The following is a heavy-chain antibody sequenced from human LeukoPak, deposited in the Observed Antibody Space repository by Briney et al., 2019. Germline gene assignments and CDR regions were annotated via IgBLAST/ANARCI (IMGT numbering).Heavy chain of an antibody. J-gene: IGHJ1*01. CDR1: GFTFSSYG. Sequence: GGSLRLSCAAPGFTFSSYGMHWVRQAPGRGLEWVAVISFDGKTKYYTDSVKGRFTISRDNSKNTLYLQMNSLRTEDTAVYYCAKDRVSSGWYEYYQYWGQGTLVTVSS. CDR3: AKDRVSSGWYEYYQY. V-gene: IGHV3-30*18. CDR2: ISFDGKTK. D-gene: IGHD6-19*01.